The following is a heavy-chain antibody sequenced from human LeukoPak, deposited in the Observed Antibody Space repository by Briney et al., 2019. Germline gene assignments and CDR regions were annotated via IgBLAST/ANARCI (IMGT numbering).Heavy chain of an antibody. CDR3: ATLDSAMVNYYGMYV. J-gene: IGHJ6*02. D-gene: IGHD5-18*01. CDR2: ISGSGGRT. CDR1: GFTISSYA. V-gene: IGHV3-23*01. Sequence: GGSLRLSCAASGFTISSYAMTWVRQAPGKGLEWVSTISGSGGRTYYPDSVKGRFTISRDNSRNTLFLQMDSLRAKDTAVYYCATLDSAMVNYYGMYVWGQGTTVTVSS.